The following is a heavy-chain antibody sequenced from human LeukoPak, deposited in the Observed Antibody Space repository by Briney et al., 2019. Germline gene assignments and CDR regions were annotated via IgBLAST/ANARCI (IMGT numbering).Heavy chain of an antibody. CDR1: RFTFSSYA. CDR2: ISGSGGST. Sequence: GGSLRLSCVASRFTFSSYAMSWVRQAPGKGLEWVSAISGSGGSTYYADSVKGRFTISRDNSKNTLYLQMNSLRAEDTAVYYCASPTGRGVVVAANWGQGTLVTVS. D-gene: IGHD2-15*01. V-gene: IGHV3-23*01. CDR3: ASPTGRGVVVAAN. J-gene: IGHJ4*02.